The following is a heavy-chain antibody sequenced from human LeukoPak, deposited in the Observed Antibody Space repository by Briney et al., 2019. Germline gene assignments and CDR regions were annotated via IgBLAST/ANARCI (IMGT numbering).Heavy chain of an antibody. CDR1: GFTVSSNY. J-gene: IGHJ4*02. D-gene: IGHD5-12*01. CDR2: ISSGSSTI. Sequence: GGSLRLSCAASGFTVSSNYMSWVRQAPGKGLEWVSYISSGSSTIYYADSVKGRFTISRDNAKNSLYLQMNSLRAEDTAVYYCARVRGGYHSDYWGQGTLVTVSS. V-gene: IGHV3-48*01. CDR3: ARVRGGYHSDY.